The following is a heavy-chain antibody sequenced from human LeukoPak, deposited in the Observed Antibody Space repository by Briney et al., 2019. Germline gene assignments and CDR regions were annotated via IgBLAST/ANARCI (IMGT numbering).Heavy chain of an antibody. V-gene: IGHV1-18*01. CDR3: ARTSSGPKDAFDI. Sequence: ASVKVSCKASGYTFSNSGITWVRRAPGQGLEWMGWISGYNGSTNYAQKVQGRVTMTTDTSTSTAYMELRSLTSDDTAVYYCARTSSGPKDAFDIWGQGTMVTVSS. J-gene: IGHJ3*02. CDR1: GYTFSNSG. D-gene: IGHD6-19*01. CDR2: ISGYNGST.